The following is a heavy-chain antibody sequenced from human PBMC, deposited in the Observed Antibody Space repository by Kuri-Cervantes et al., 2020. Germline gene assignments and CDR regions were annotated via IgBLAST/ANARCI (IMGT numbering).Heavy chain of an antibody. CDR2: IWYDGSNK. D-gene: IGHD3-10*01. V-gene: IGHV3-33*03. CDR1: GFIFSSYG. J-gene: IGHJ5*02. Sequence: GESLKISCAASGFIFSSYGMHWVRQAPGQGLEWVAVIWYDGSNKYYADFVKGRFTISRDNAKNSLYLQMNSLRTEETALYYCAKDRRKLWFGELVFDPWGQGTLVTVSS. CDR3: AKDRRKLWFGELVFDP.